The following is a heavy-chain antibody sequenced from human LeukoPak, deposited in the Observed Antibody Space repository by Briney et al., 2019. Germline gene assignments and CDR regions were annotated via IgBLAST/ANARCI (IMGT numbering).Heavy chain of an antibody. J-gene: IGHJ3*02. CDR1: GGSISSYY. Sequence: SETLSLTCTVSGGSISSYYWSWIRQPPGKGLEWIGYIYYSGSTNYNPSLKSRVTKSVDTSKNQFSLKLSSVTAADTAVYYCARAWYYYDSSGYYDAFDIWGQGTMVTVSS. V-gene: IGHV4-59*08. D-gene: IGHD3-22*01. CDR3: ARAWYYYDSSGYYDAFDI. CDR2: IYYSGST.